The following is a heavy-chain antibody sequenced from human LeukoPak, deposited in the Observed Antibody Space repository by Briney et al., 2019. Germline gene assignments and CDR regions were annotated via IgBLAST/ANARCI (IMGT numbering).Heavy chain of an antibody. J-gene: IGHJ5*02. CDR1: GGSVTNYY. V-gene: IGHV4-59*08. CDR3: ARNTAVATSRSWFDP. D-gene: IGHD6-19*01. CDR2: SDYSGSS. Sequence: SESLSLTCTVSGGSVTNYYWSWIRQHPGKGLEWIGYSDYSGSSTYNPSLKSRVTMSVDTSKNQFSLRLSSVTAADTAVYYCARNTAVATSRSWFDPWGQETLVTVSS.